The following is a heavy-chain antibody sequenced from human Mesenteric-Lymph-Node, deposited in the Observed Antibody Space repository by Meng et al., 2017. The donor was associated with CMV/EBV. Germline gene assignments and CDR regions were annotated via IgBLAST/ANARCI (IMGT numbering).Heavy chain of an antibody. CDR3: ARAEKDYDFWSGYYGDYYYGMDV. V-gene: IGHV3-7*01. J-gene: IGHJ6*02. CDR1: GFTVSHYY. D-gene: IGHD3-3*01. CDR2: IKQDGSEK. Sequence: GGSLRLSCEASGFTVSHYYMSWVRQAPGKGLEWVANIKQDGSEKYYVDSVKGRFTISRDNAKNSLYLQMNSLRAEDTAVYYCARAEKDYDFWSGYYGDYYYGMDVWGQGTTVTVSS.